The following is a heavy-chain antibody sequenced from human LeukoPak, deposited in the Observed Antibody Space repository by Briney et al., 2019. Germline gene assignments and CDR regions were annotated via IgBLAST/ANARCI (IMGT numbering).Heavy chain of an antibody. Sequence: ASVKVSCKASGYTFTSYDINWVRQATGQGLEWMGWMNPNSGNTGYAQKFQGGVTMTRNTSISTAYMELSSLRSEDTAVYYCARGARGYCSGGSCLYDYWGQGTLVTVSS. CDR3: ARGARGYCSGGSCLYDY. CDR1: GYTFTSYD. J-gene: IGHJ4*02. V-gene: IGHV1-8*01. CDR2: MNPNSGNT. D-gene: IGHD2-15*01.